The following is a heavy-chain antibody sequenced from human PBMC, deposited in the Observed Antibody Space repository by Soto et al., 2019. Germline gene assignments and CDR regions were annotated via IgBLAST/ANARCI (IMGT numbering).Heavy chain of an antibody. CDR2: IIPIFGTA. CDR3: ASRATEYGAFYYYDSSGYYSRFDY. D-gene: IGHD3-22*01. Sequence: QVQLVQSGAEVKKPGSSVKVSCKASGGTFSSYAISWVRQAPGQGLEWMGGIIPIFGTANYAQKFQGRVTITADESTSTAYMELSSLRSEDTAVYYCASRATEYGAFYYYDSSGYYSRFDYWGQGTLVTVSS. J-gene: IGHJ4*02. V-gene: IGHV1-69*01. CDR1: GGTFSSYA.